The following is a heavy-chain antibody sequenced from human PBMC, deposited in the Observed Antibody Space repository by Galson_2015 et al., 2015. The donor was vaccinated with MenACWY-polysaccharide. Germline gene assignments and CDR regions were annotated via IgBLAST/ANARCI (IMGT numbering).Heavy chain of an antibody. CDR2: ISSSSSTI. J-gene: IGHJ6*04. CDR3: ARLHCSSTSCYPTDYYYYGMDV. Sequence: SLRLSCAASGFTFSSYSMNWVRQAPGKGLEWVSYISSSSSTIYYADSVKGRFTISRDNAKNSLFLQMNSLRAEDTAVYYCARLHCSSTSCYPTDYYYYGMDVWGKGTTVTVSS. D-gene: IGHD2-2*01. CDR1: GFTFSSYS. V-gene: IGHV3-48*01.